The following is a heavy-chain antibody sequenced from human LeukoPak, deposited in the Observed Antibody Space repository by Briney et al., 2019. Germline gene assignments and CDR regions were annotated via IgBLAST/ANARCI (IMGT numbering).Heavy chain of an antibody. D-gene: IGHD3-10*01. CDR2: IWYDGSNK. V-gene: IGHV3-33*08. J-gene: IGHJ4*02. Sequence: GGSLRLSCAASGFTFSSYWMSWVRQAPGKGLEWVAVIWYDGSNKYYADSVKGRFTISRDNSKNTLYLQMNSLRAEDTAVYYCARDSYGSGSYGFDYWGQGTLVTVSS. CDR3: ARDSYGSGSYGFDY. CDR1: GFTFSSYW.